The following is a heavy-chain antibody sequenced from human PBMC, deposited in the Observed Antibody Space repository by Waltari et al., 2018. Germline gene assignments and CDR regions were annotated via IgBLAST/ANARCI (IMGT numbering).Heavy chain of an antibody. J-gene: IGHJ4*02. Sequence: EVELVESGGGCVPPGGSLRLACVASGFTFHTFELHWVRQAPGRGLEWIAYISNNGNTIHYADSVRGRFTISRDNDKSLLFLQLDSVRAEDTGVYYCAREYYGLLTGYYFDSWGQGALVTVSS. CDR3: AREYYGLLTGYYFDS. D-gene: IGHD3-9*01. CDR1: GFTFHTFE. V-gene: IGHV3-48*03. CDR2: ISNNGNTI.